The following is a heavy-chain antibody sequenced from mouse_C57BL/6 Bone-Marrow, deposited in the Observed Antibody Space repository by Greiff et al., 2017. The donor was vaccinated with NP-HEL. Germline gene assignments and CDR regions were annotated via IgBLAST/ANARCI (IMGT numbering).Heavy chain of an antibody. V-gene: IGHV2-9*01. Sequence: VQRVESGPGLVAPSQSLSITCTVSGFSLTSYGVDWVRQPPGKGLEWLGGIWGGGGTNYYTAPMSRLSISKDNSKSQVFLKKNSLQTYDTAMYYCTKQGGNYVAMDYWGQGTSVTVSS. CDR3: TKQGGNYVAMDY. CDR1: GFSLTSYG. J-gene: IGHJ4*01. CDR2: IWGGGGT. D-gene: IGHD2-1*01.